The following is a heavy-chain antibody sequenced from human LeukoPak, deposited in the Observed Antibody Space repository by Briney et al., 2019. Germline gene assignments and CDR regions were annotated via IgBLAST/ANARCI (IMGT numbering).Heavy chain of an antibody. CDR3: ARATAAGLDY. D-gene: IGHD6-13*01. J-gene: IGHJ4*02. CDR1: GGSISSYY. V-gene: IGHV4-59*01. CDR2: IYYSGST. Sequence: SETLSLTCTVSGGSISSYYWSWIRQLPGKGLEWIGYIYYSGSTNYNPSLKSRVTISVDTSKNQFSLKLSSVTAADTAVYYCARATAAGLDYWGQGTLVTVSS.